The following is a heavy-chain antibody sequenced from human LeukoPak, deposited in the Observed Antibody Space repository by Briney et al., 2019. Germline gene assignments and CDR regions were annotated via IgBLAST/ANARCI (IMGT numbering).Heavy chain of an antibody. J-gene: IGHJ3*01. CDR3: AKDRGNWGYAFDF. D-gene: IGHD3-16*01. Sequence: PGGSLRLSCAVSGLTVSYNYMGWVRQPPGQGLEWVSAISGASSSSNYADSVKGRFTISRDNSKNTLYLQMNSLRAEDTAVYYCAKDRGNWGYAFDFWGQGTMVTVSS. CDR2: ISGASSSS. CDR1: GLTVSYNY. V-gene: IGHV3-23*01.